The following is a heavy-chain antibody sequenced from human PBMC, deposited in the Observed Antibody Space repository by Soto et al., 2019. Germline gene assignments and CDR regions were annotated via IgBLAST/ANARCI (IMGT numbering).Heavy chain of an antibody. J-gene: IGHJ4*02. CDR2: IIPWVDTN. CDR1: GGSVSNYA. V-gene: IGHV1-69*01. CDR3: ASVFNSGVTLIRRIVIMGPHDD. D-gene: IGHD3-16*02. Sequence: VQLVQSGAEVKKPGSSVTVSCKASGGSVSNYAFSWVRQSPGQGLEWLGGIIPWVDTNAYAQKFQGKVRITEGEATSAVYLELKSLRSAETAVYYCASVFNSGVTLIRRIVIMGPHDDWGQGNLVTVSS.